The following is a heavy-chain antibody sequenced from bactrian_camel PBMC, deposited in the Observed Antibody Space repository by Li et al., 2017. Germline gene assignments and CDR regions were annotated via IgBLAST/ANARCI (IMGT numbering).Heavy chain of an antibody. J-gene: IGHJ4*01. CDR1: ESIRC. Sequence: HVQLVESGGGSVQSGGSLGLSCTASESIRCMGWFRQAPGKEREGVATATRGGSSSYVDSVQGRFIISRDDAKNTLYLQMNSLRAGDTAVYYCAAGLFADFGLGLGTQVTVS. CDR2: ATRGGSS. D-gene: IGHD5*01. V-gene: IGHV3S53*01.